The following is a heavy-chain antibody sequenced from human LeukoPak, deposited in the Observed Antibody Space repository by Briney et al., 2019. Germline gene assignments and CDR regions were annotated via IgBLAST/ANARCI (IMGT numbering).Heavy chain of an antibody. V-gene: IGHV1-8*01. D-gene: IGHD2-21*02. CDR1: GYTFTSYD. CDR2: MNPNSGNT. Sequence: ASVKVSCKASGYTFTSYDINWVRQATGQGLEWMGWMNPNSGNTGYAQKFQGRVTMTRNTSISTAYMELSSLRSEDTAVYYCARVYPGDSSVDYWGQGTLVTVSS. CDR3: ARVYPGDSSVDY. J-gene: IGHJ4*02.